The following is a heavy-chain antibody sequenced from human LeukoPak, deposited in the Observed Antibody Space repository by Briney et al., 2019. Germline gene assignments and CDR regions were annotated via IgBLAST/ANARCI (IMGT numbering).Heavy chain of an antibody. CDR3: ASFQTRDYGDYAGY. D-gene: IGHD4-17*01. J-gene: IGHJ4*02. Sequence: ASVKVSCKASGYTFTNYGFAWVRQAPGQGLEWMGWISAYNGNTNYAQKLQARVTMTTDTSTSTAYMELTSLRSDDTAVYYCASFQTRDYGDYAGYWGQGTLVTVSS. CDR1: GYTFTNYG. CDR2: ISAYNGNT. V-gene: IGHV1-18*01.